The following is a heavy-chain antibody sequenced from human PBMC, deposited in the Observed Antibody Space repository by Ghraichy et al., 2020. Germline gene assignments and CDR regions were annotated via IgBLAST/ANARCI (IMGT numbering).Heavy chain of an antibody. CDR1: GGSISSGGYY. V-gene: IGHV4-31*03. CDR2: IYYSGST. D-gene: IGHD3-22*01. J-gene: IGHJ4*02. Sequence: SQTLSLTCTVSGGSISSGGYYWSWIRQHPGKGLEWIGYIYYSGSTYYNPSLKSRVTISVDTSKNQFSLKLSSVTAADTAVYYCAREDYYYDSSDYYPIWGQGTLVTVSS. CDR3: AREDYYYDSSDYYPI.